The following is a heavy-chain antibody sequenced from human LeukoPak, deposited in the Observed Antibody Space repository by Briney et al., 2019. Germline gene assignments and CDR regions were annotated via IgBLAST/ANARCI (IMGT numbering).Heavy chain of an antibody. Sequence: PSETLSLTCAAYGGSFSGYYWSWIRQPPGKGLEWIGEINHSGSTNYNPSLKSRVTISVDTSKNQFSLKLSSVTAADTAVYYCAREPMVRGVPDAFDIWGQGTMVTVSS. CDR3: AREPMVRGVPDAFDI. J-gene: IGHJ3*02. V-gene: IGHV4-34*01. D-gene: IGHD3-10*01. CDR2: INHSGST. CDR1: GGSFSGYY.